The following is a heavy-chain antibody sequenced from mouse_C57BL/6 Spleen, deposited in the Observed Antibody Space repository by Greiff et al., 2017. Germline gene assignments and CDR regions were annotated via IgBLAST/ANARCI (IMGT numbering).Heavy chain of an antibody. D-gene: IGHD2-1*01. CDR2: IDPETGGT. Sequence: VQLQQSGAELVRPGASVTLSCKASGYTFTDYEMHWVKQTPVHGLEWIGAIDPETGGTAYTQKFKGKAILTADKSSSTAYMELRSLTSEDSAVYYCTRYGKDYWGQGTTLTVSS. J-gene: IGHJ2*01. CDR3: TRYGKDY. V-gene: IGHV1-15*01. CDR1: GYTFTDYE.